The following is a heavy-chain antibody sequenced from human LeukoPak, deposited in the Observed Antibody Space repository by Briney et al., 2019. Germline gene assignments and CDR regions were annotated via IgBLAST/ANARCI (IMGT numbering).Heavy chain of an antibody. CDR2: IYTSGST. J-gene: IGHJ4*02. D-gene: IGHD2-2*01. CDR3: ARVGYCSSTTCYFDY. V-gene: IGHV4-4*07. Sequence: SETLSLTCTVYGGSISSYYWSWIRQPAGKGLEWIGRIYTSGSTNYNPSLKSRVTMSMDTSKDQFSLNLSSVTAADTAVYYCARVGYCSSTTCYFDYWGQGTLVTVSS. CDR1: GGSISSYY.